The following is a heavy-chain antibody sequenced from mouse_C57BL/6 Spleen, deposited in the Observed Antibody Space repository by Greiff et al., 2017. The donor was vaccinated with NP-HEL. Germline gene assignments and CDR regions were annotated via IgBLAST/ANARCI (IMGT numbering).Heavy chain of an antibody. CDR1: GFTFSSYG. CDR2: ISSGGSYT. CDR3: ARHGAAQATSLFAY. D-gene: IGHD3-2*02. V-gene: IGHV5-6*01. J-gene: IGHJ3*01. Sequence: EVMSVESGGDLVKPGGSLKLSCAASGFTFSSYGMSWVRQTPDKRLEWVATISSGGSYTYYPDSVKGRFTISRDNAKNTLYLQMSSLKSEDTAMYYCARHGAAQATSLFAYWGQGTLVTVSA.